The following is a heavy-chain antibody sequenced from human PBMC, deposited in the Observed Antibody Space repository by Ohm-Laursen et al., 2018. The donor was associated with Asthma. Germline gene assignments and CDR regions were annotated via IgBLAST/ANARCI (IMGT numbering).Heavy chain of an antibody. V-gene: IGHV3-11*01. CDR3: ARVTGATDFDY. CDR2: ISNFGSTI. D-gene: IGHD1-1*01. CDR1: GFTLSDYY. Sequence: SLRLSCAASGFTLSDYYMSWIRQAPGKGLEWVSYISNFGSTIYYADSVKGRFTISRDNAKNSLYLQMNSLRAEDTAVYYCARVTGATDFDYWGQGTPVTVSS. J-gene: IGHJ4*02.